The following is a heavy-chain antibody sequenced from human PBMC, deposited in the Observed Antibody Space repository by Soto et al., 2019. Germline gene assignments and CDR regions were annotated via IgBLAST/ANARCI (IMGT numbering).Heavy chain of an antibody. D-gene: IGHD1-1*01. CDR3: ARDPEVQIAQGLEY. CDR1: GFTFSSYA. J-gene: IGHJ4*02. CDR2: ISYDGSNK. Sequence: QVQLVESGGGVVQPGRSLRLSCAASGFTFSSYAIHWVRQAPGKGLEWVAVISYDGSNKYYADSVKGRFTISRDNSKNTLYLQMNSLRAEDTAVYYCARDPEVQIAQGLEYWGQGTLVTVSS. V-gene: IGHV3-30-3*01.